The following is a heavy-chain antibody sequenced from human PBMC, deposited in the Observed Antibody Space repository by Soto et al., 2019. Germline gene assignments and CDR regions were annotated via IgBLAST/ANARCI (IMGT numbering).Heavy chain of an antibody. CDR2: ISSSSSAI. Sequence: EVQLVESGGGSVQPGGSLRLSCAASGFTFSSYSMIWVRQAPGKGLEWVSYISSSSSAIFYADSVKGRFTISRDNAKNSLYLQVNSLRAEDTAVYFCAGVPAAHIDYWGQGTLVTVSS. V-gene: IGHV3-48*01. J-gene: IGHJ4*02. CDR3: AGVPAAHIDY. D-gene: IGHD2-2*01. CDR1: GFTFSSYS.